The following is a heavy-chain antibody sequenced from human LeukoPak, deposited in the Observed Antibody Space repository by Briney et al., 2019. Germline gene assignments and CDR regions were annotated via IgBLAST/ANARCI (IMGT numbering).Heavy chain of an antibody. Sequence: GRSLRLSCAASGFTFSSYAMHWVRQAPGKGLEWVAVISYDGSNKYYADSVKGRFTISRDNSKNTLYLQMNSLRAEDTAVYYCARHYDSSGSLDYWGQGTLVTVSS. J-gene: IGHJ4*02. CDR3: ARHYDSSGSLDY. CDR2: ISYDGSNK. V-gene: IGHV3-30-3*01. CDR1: GFTFSSYA. D-gene: IGHD3-22*01.